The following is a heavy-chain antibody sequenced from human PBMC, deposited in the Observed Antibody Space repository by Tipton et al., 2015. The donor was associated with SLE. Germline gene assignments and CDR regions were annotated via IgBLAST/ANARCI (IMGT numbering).Heavy chain of an antibody. CDR3: ARDRFSGGSCFSDF. J-gene: IGHJ4*02. CDR2: INPNSGGT. CDR1: GYAFTGYY. D-gene: IGHD2-15*01. V-gene: IGHV1-2*02. Sequence: QSGPEVKKPGASVKVSCKASGYAFTGYYMHWVRQAPGQGLEWMGWINPNSGGTNYAQKFQGRVTMTRDTSISTAYMELSRLRSDDTAVYYCARDRFSGGSCFSDFWGQGTLVTVSS.